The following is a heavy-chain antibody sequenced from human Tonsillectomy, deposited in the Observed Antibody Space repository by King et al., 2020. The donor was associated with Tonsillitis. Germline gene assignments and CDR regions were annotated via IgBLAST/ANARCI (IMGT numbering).Heavy chain of an antibody. V-gene: IGHV1-2*02. CDR3: ARDEYYDFWSGYYDY. CDR1: GYTFTGYY. Sequence: VQLVESGAEVKKPGASVKVSYKASGYTFTGYYMHWVRQAPGQGLEWMGWINPNSGGTNYAQKFQGRVTMTRDTSISTAYMELSRLRSDDTAVYYCARDEYYDFWSGYYDYWGQGTLVTVSS. CDR2: INPNSGGT. J-gene: IGHJ4*02. D-gene: IGHD3-3*01.